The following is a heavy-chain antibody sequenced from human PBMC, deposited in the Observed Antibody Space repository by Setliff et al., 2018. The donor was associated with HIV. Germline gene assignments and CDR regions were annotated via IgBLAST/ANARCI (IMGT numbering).Heavy chain of an antibody. J-gene: IGHJ4*02. Sequence: SETLSLTCTVSGGSITSYFWSWIRQPPGKGLEWIGYIYYSGSTNYNPSLRSRVTISVDTSMNQISLKLNSVTAADTAVYYCVRELGRKVDYWGQGALVTVSS. CDR2: IYYSGST. CDR1: GGSITSYF. V-gene: IGHV4-59*01. CDR3: VRELGRKVDY.